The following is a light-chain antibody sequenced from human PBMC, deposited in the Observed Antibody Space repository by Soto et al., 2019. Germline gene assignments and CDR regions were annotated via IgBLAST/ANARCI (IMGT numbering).Light chain of an antibody. V-gene: IGKV3-20*01. CDR3: QQYGSSPRT. J-gene: IGKJ1*01. Sequence: GLTQSPGTLSLSAGERATLSWWASQSVSSNLLAWYQQKNGQAPRLLIYGATNRATGIPDRFSGSGYGTDFNLTISRLETEDFAVYYCQQYGSSPRTFGQGTKVDIK. CDR1: QSVSSNL. CDR2: GAT.